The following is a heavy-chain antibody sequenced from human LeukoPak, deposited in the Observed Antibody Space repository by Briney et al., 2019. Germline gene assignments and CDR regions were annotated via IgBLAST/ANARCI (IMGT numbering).Heavy chain of an antibody. V-gene: IGHV5-51*01. CDR1: GYSFTSYA. J-gene: IGHJ6*02. D-gene: IGHD3-10*01. CDR3: ARLSRITMVRGAMDA. Sequence: KVSCKASGYSFTSYAYNWVRQAPGQGLEWMGLIYPRDSEIRNSPSFQGQVTISADKSINTAYLQWSTLKASDTAIYYCARLSRITMVRGAMDAWGQGTPVTVSS. CDR2: IYPRDSEI.